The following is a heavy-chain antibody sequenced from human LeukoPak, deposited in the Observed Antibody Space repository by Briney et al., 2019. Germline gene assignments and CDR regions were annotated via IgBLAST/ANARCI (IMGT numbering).Heavy chain of an antibody. J-gene: IGHJ4*02. D-gene: IGHD5-18*01. Sequence: PGGSLRLSCAASGFTVSSDYMTRVRQAPGKGLEWVSVIYSGGSTYYADSVKGRFTISRDNSKNTVYLQLNNLRVEDTAVYYCARYHTALNYWGQGTLVTASS. CDR1: GFTVSSDY. V-gene: IGHV3-53*01. CDR2: IYSGGST. CDR3: ARYHTALNY.